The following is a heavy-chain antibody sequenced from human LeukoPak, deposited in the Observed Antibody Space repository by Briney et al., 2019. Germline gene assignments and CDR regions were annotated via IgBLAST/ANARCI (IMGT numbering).Heavy chain of an antibody. D-gene: IGHD5-18*01. CDR1: GYTFTNYH. Sequence: ASVKVSCKASGYTFTNYHIHWVRQAPGQGLEWMGIINTGGRSTSYAQKFQGRVTMTRDTSTSTVYMELSSLRSEDTAVYYCAREIGPRQLHLWGSAFDYWGQGTLVTVSS. J-gene: IGHJ4*02. CDR3: AREIGPRQLHLWGSAFDY. CDR2: INTGGRST. V-gene: IGHV1-46*01.